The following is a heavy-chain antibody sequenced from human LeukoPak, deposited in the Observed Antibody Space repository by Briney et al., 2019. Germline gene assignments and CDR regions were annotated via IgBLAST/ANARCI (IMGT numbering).Heavy chain of an antibody. CDR1: GGTFSSYT. D-gene: IGHD5-12*01. Sequence: GASVKLSCKASGGTFSSYTISWVRQPPGQGLEWMGRIIPILGIANYAQKFQGRVTITADKSTSTAYMELSSLRSEDTAVYYCARLTDIVATDIDYWGQGTLVTVSS. CDR2: IIPILGIA. V-gene: IGHV1-69*02. CDR3: ARLTDIVATDIDY. J-gene: IGHJ4*02.